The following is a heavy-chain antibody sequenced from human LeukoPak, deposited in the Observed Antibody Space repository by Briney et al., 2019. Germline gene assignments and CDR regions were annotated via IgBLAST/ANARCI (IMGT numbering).Heavy chain of an antibody. CDR3: AREGIAVAGFFFDY. V-gene: IGHV1-46*01. D-gene: IGHD6-19*01. CDR1: GYTFTSCY. Sequence: ASVKVSCKASGYTFTSCYIYWVRQAPGQGLGWMGKINPSDGSTSYAPKFQGRVTMTRDTSTTTVYMELSGLNSDDTAVYYCAREGIAVAGFFFDYWGQGTLVTVSS. CDR2: INPSDGST. J-gene: IGHJ4*02.